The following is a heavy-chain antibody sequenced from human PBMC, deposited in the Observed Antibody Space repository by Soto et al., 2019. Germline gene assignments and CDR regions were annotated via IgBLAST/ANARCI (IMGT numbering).Heavy chain of an antibody. J-gene: IGHJ6*02. V-gene: IGHV1-69*01. CDR1: GGTFSSYA. CDR3: ARGYRDGYYYAMDV. D-gene: IGHD2-2*02. Sequence: QVLLVQSGAEVKKPGSSVKVSCKASGGTFSSYAINWVRQAPGQGLEWMGGIIPMFGKANYAQNFQGRVTIPADESTITAYMELSSLTSDDAAVDYCARGYRDGYYYAMDVWGQGTTVTVSS. CDR2: IIPMFGKA.